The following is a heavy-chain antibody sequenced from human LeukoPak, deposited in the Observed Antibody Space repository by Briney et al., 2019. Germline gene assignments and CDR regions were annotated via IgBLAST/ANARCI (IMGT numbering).Heavy chain of an antibody. CDR1: GFTFSSYG. CDR2: IRYDGSNK. Sequence: PGGSLRLSCAASGFTFSSYGMHWVRQAPGKGLEWVAFIRYDGSNKYYADSVKGPFTISRDNSKNTLYLQMSSLRPEDTAVYYCAKDRNAWGTYPLYFDYWGQGTLVTVSS. V-gene: IGHV3-30*02. J-gene: IGHJ4*02. D-gene: IGHD3-16*02. CDR3: AKDRNAWGTYPLYFDY.